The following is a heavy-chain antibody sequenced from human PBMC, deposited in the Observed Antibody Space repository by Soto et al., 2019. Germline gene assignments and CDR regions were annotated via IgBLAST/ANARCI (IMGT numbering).Heavy chain of an antibody. CDR2: SSGSGGST. V-gene: IGHV3-23*01. D-gene: IGHD6-13*01. CDR1: GFTFSSYA. Sequence: PGGSLRLSCAASGFTFSSYAMNWVRQAPGKGLEWGSASSGSGGSTYYADSVKGRFTISRDNSKNTLYLQMNSLRAEDTAVYYCAKREQLASYYFDYWGQGTLVTVSS. CDR3: AKREQLASYYFDY. J-gene: IGHJ4*02.